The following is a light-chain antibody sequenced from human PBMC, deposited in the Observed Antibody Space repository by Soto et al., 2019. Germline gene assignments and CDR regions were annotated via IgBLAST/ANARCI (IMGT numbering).Light chain of an antibody. Sequence: IVMPQSPAPLSVSPGERATLPCRASQSVNIYLAWYQQKPGQAPRLLILGASSRATGIPARFSGSGSGTDFTLTISSLEPEDFAVYYCQQRSNWPPITFGQGTHWRL. J-gene: IGKJ5*01. CDR2: GAS. V-gene: IGKV3-11*01. CDR3: QQRSNWPPIT. CDR1: QSVNIY.